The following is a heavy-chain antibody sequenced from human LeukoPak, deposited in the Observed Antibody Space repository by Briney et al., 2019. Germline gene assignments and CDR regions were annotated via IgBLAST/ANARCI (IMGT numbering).Heavy chain of an antibody. CDR2: ISYDGSNK. V-gene: IGHV3-30-3*01. Sequence: GGSLRLSCAASGFTFSSYAMHWVRQAPGKGLEWVAVISYDGSNKYYADSVKGRFTTSRDNSKNTLYLQMNSLRAEDTAVYYCARSPKATVIPTDYWGQGTLVTVSS. CDR3: ARSPKATVIPTDY. D-gene: IGHD4-17*01. CDR1: GFTFSSYA. J-gene: IGHJ4*02.